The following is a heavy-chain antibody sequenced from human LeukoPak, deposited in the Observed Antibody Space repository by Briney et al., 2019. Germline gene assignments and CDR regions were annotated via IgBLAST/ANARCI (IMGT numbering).Heavy chain of an antibody. CDR1: GFTFSSYV. CDR3: ARHDYGGNSGDY. Sequence: GGSLRLSCAASGFTFSSYVTNWVRQTPGKGLEWVSYIGTSSSTIYYADSVKGRFTISRDSAKNSLYLQMNSLRDEDTAVYYCARHDYGGNSGDYWGQGTLVTVSS. J-gene: IGHJ4*02. V-gene: IGHV3-48*02. CDR2: IGTSSSTI. D-gene: IGHD4-23*01.